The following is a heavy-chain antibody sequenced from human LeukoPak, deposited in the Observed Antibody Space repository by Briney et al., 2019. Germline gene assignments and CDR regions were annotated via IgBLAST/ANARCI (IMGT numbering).Heavy chain of an antibody. CDR3: ARRFGSVTSMHGIDY. Sequence: TGETLRLSCAASGFTFSTYGMSWVRQAPGKWLGWVSSISSGSSYIYYADSVNARFTISRDKANNSLYLQMNSLRAEDTAVYYCARRFGSVTSMHGIDYWGQGTLVTVSS. V-gene: IGHV3-21*01. CDR1: GFTFSTYG. CDR2: ISSGSSYI. J-gene: IGHJ4*02. D-gene: IGHD3-10*01.